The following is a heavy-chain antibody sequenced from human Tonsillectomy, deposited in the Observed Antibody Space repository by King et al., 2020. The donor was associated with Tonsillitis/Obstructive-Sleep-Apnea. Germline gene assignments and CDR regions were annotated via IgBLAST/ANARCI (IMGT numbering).Heavy chain of an antibody. CDR2: IIPLFRTT. CDR1: GATFSRYA. Sequence: QLVQSGAEVKKPGSSVNVSCKASGATFSRYAVRWVRQAPGQGLEWMGGIIPLFRTTHYAKKFQDRVTITADESATTAYLHLTSLRSDDTAVYYCARGGXATGVTDSWGXGTLVTVSS. V-gene: IGHV1-69*01. D-gene: IGHD7-27*01. J-gene: IGHJ4*02. CDR3: ARGGXATGVTDS.